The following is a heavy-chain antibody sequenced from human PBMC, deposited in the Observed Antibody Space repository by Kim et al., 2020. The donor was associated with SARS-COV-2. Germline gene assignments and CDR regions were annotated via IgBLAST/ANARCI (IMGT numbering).Heavy chain of an antibody. Sequence: GGSLRLSCAASGFTFSSYAMHWVRQAPGKGLEWVAVISYDGSNKYYADSVKGRFTISRDNSKNTLYLQMNSLRAEDTAVYYCARDNGYSSSWLHNYYYYG. D-gene: IGHD6-13*01. CDR2: ISYDGSNK. CDR1: GFTFSSYA. V-gene: IGHV3-30*04. CDR3: ARDNGYSSSWLHNYYYYG. J-gene: IGHJ6*01.